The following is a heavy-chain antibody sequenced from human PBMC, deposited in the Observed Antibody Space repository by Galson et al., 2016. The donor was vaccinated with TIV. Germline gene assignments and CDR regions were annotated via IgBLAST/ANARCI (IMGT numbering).Heavy chain of an antibody. Sequence: VSCKASEGTLTSYAVSWVRQAPGQGLEWMGEIIRIFGTVNYAQKFQGRLTITTDESTSAVYMELSSLRSEDTAVYYCARGCGSYSCYLDVWGRGTTVTVSS. CDR1: EGTLTSYA. J-gene: IGHJ6*03. CDR3: ARGCGSYSCYLDV. D-gene: IGHD1-26*01. CDR2: IIRIFGTV. V-gene: IGHV1-69*05.